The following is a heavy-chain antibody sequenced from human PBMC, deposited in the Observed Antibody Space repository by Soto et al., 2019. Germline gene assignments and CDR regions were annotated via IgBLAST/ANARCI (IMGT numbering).Heavy chain of an antibody. CDR1: GFTFSSYA. J-gene: IGHJ6*02. CDR3: AKGRRRVVVAANYYYYYGMDV. V-gene: IGHV3-23*01. Sequence: PGGSLRLSCAASGFTFSSYAMSWVRQAPGKGLEWVSAISGSGGSTYYADSVKGRFTISRDNSKNTLYLQMNSLRAEDTAVYYCAKGRRRVVVAANYYYYYGMDVWGQGTTVTVSS. CDR2: ISGSGGST. D-gene: IGHD2-15*01.